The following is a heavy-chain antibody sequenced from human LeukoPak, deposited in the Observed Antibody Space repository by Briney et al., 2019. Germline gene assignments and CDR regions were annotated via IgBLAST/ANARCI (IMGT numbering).Heavy chain of an antibody. CDR2: ISSSSSTI. J-gene: IGHJ4*02. V-gene: IGHV3-48*04. CDR1: GFTFSSYS. CDR3: AREAVVAATPYDY. D-gene: IGHD2-15*01. Sequence: GGSLRLSCAASGFTFSSYSMNWVRQAPGKGLGWVSYISSSSSTIYYADSVKGRFTIYRDNAKNTLYLQMSSLRADDTAVYYCAREAVVAATPYDYWGQGNLVTVSS.